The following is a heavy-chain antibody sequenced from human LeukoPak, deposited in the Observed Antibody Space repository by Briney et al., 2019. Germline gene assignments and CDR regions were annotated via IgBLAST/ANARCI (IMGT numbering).Heavy chain of an antibody. Sequence: GGSLRLSCVGSGFTFSNYWINWVRQAPGKGLEWVGNINEDGSRKNYADSVKGRFTISRDNSKNSLYLQMDSLRAEDTALYYCAGGYYAGYWDQGTQVTVSS. CDR2: INEDGSRK. J-gene: IGHJ4*02. D-gene: IGHD2-2*01. CDR3: AGGYYAGY. CDR1: GFTFSNYW. V-gene: IGHV3-7*04.